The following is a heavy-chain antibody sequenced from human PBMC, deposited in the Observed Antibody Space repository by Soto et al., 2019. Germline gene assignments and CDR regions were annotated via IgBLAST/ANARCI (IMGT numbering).Heavy chain of an antibody. Sequence: SETLSLTCTVSGGSISSYYWSWIRQPPGKGLEWIGYIYYSRSTNYNPSLKSRVTISVDTSKNQFSLKLSSATAADTAVYYCVRARVTEGYYYYGMDVWGQGTTVTVSS. J-gene: IGHJ6*02. D-gene: IGHD4-4*01. CDR2: IYYSRST. CDR3: VRARVTEGYYYYGMDV. V-gene: IGHV4-59*01. CDR1: GGSISSYY.